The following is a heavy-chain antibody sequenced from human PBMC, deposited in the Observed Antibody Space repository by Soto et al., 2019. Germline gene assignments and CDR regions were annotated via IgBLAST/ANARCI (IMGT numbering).Heavy chain of an antibody. CDR2: ISGSGGST. CDR3: ANPYYYHSSGYYSEYYYYYGMDV. J-gene: IGHJ6*02. D-gene: IGHD3-22*01. V-gene: IGHV3-23*01. CDR1: GFTFSSYA. Sequence: PGGSLRLSXAASGFTFSSYAMSWVRQAPGKGLEWVSAISGSGGSTYYADSVKGRFTISRDNSKNTLYLQMNSLSAEDTDVYYCANPYYYHSSGYYSEYYYYYGMDVWGQGTTVTVSS.